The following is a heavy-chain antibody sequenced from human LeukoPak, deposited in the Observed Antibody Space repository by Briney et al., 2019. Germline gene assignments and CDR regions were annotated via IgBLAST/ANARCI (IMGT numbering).Heavy chain of an antibody. CDR2: IYPGDSDT. CDR1: GYSFTSYW. CDR3: ARTYYYDSSGYYL. Sequence: GESLKISCNGSGYSFTSYWIGWVRQMPGKGLEWMGIIYPGDSDTRYSPSFQGQVTISADKSISTAYLQWSSLKASDTAMYYCARTYYYDSSGYYLWGQGTLVTVSS. J-gene: IGHJ4*02. D-gene: IGHD3-22*01. V-gene: IGHV5-51*01.